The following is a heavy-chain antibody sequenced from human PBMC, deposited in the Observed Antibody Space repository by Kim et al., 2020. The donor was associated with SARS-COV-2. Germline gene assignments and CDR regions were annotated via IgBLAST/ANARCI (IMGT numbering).Heavy chain of an antibody. D-gene: IGHD3-10*01. CDR3: ASSYGSGSYADY. J-gene: IGHJ4*02. V-gene: IGHV1-69*02. Sequence: YAQKFQGRVTITADKSTSTAYMELSSLRSEDTAVYYCASSYGSGSYADYWGQGTLVTVSS.